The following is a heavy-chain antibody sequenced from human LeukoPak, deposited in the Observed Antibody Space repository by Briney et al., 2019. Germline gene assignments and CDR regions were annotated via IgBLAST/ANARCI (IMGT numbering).Heavy chain of an antibody. D-gene: IGHD3-22*01. Sequence: GGSLRLSCAASGFTLSGSAMHWVRQASGKGLEWVGRIRSKANSYATEYAASVRGRFTISRDDSKNTAYLQMNSLKSEDTAVYYCTRQSFSFYESSGYYDGLQWYFDLWGRGTLVTVSS. V-gene: IGHV3-73*01. CDR2: IRSKANSYAT. CDR1: GFTLSGSA. J-gene: IGHJ2*01. CDR3: TRQSFSFYESSGYYDGLQWYFDL.